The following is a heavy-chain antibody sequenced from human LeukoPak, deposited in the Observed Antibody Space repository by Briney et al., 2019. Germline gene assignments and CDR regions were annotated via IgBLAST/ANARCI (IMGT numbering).Heavy chain of an antibody. CDR1: GYTFTSYG. J-gene: IGHJ4*02. Sequence: ASVKVSCKASGYTFTSYGISWVRPAPGQGLEWMGWISAYNGNTNYAQKLQGRVTMTTDTSTSTAYMELRSLRSDDTAVYYCARGPYYDILTGYYPGYFDYWGQGTLVTVSS. CDR3: ARGPYYDILTGYYPGYFDY. D-gene: IGHD3-9*01. V-gene: IGHV1-18*01. CDR2: ISAYNGNT.